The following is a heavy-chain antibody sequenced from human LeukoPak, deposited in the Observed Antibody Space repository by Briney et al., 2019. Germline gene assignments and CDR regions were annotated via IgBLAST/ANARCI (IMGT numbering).Heavy chain of an antibody. CDR1: GGTFSSYA. D-gene: IGHD6-19*01. CDR2: IIPIFGTA. J-gene: IGHJ4*02. V-gene: IGHV1-69*06. CDR3: AHQRRGVAVAPPGTFDY. Sequence: SVKVSCKASGGTFSSYAISWVRQAPGQGLEWMGGIIPIFGTANYAQKFQGRVTITADKSTSTAYMELSSLRSEDTAVCYCAHQRRGVAVAPPGTFDYWGQGTLVTVSS.